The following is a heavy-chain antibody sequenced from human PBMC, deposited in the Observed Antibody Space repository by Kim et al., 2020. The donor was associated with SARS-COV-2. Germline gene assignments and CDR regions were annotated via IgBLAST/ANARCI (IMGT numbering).Heavy chain of an antibody. J-gene: IGHJ4*02. Sequence: SETLSLTCTVSGGSISSSSYYWGWIRQPPGKGLEWIGSIYYSGSTYYNPSLKSRVTISVDTSKNQFSLKLSSVTAADTAVYYCARSYSSSWFDYWGQGTLVTVSS. CDR1: GGSISSSSYY. CDR3: ARSYSSSWFDY. D-gene: IGHD6-13*01. V-gene: IGHV4-39*01. CDR2: IYYSGST.